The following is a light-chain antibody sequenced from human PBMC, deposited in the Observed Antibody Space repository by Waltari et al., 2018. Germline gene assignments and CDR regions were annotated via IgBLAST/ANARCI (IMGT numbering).Light chain of an antibody. CDR3: AAWDDGLRGPA. V-gene: IGLV1-47*01. Sequence: QSVLTQSPSVSETPGQKITISCSGSHSNIGSNFVNWYQQVPGTAPKFLIYENSQRRQGVPDGFSAAKSGTSASLAISGLQSQDEADYYCAAWDDGLRGPAFGGGTKVTVL. J-gene: IGLJ2*01. CDR1: HSNIGSNF. CDR2: ENS.